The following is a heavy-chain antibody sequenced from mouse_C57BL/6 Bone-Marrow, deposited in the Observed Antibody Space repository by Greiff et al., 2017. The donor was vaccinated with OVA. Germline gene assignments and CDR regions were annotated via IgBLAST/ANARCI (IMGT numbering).Heavy chain of an antibody. CDR3: ARLSTWYFDV. J-gene: IGHJ1*03. Sequence: QVQLKESGAELVMPGASVKLSCKASGYTFTSYWMHWVKQRPGQGLEWIGEIDPSDSYTNYNQKFKGKSTLTVDKSSSTAYMQLSSRTSEDSAVYYCARLSTWYFDVWGTGTTVTVSS. V-gene: IGHV1-69*01. CDR1: GYTFTSYW. CDR2: IDPSDSYT.